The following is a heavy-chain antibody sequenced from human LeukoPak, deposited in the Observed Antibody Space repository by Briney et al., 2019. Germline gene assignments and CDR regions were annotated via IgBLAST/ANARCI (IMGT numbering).Heavy chain of an antibody. V-gene: IGHV4-39*07. CDR3: ARDKGYYYYMDV. CDR1: GGSISSTRYY. CDR2: ISYSGST. Sequence: PSETLSLTCTVSGGSISSTRYYWGWIRQPPGKGLEWLGSISYSGSTYYNPSLKGRVTISADTSKNQLSLNLNSVTAADTAVYYCARDKGYYYYMDVWGKGTTVTVSS. J-gene: IGHJ6*03.